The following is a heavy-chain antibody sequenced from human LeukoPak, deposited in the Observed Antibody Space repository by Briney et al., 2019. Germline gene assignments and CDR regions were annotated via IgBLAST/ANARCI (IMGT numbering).Heavy chain of an antibody. CDR2: IYYSGST. CDR1: GGSISSGGYY. D-gene: IGHD2-15*01. J-gene: IGHJ2*01. Sequence: SETLSLTCTVSGGSISSGGYYWSWIRQHPGKGPEWIGYIYYSGSTYYNPSLKSRVTISVDTSKNQFSLKLSSVTAADTAVYYCARWQPYWYFDLWGRGTLVTVSS. CDR3: ARWQPYWYFDL. V-gene: IGHV4-31*03.